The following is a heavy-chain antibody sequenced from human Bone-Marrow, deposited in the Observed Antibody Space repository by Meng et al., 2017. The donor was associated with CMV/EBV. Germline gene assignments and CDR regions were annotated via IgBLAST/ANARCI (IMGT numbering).Heavy chain of an antibody. V-gene: IGHV3-15*01. D-gene: IGHD2/OR15-2a*01. J-gene: IGHJ4*02. CDR3: TTYFSYYFDY. CDR2: IKSKTDGGTT. Sequence: GESLKISCAASGFTFSKAWMSWVRQAPGKGLEWVGRIKSKTDGGTTDYAAPVKGRFTISRDDSKNTLYLQMNSLKTEDTAVYYCTTYFSYYFDYWGQGTLVTVSP. CDR1: GFTFSKAW.